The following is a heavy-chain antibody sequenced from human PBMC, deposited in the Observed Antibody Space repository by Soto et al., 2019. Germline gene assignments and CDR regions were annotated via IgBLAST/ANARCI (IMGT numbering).Heavy chain of an antibody. CDR3: ARVVGYCSGGSCYADYYYYMGV. V-gene: IGHV1-18*01. Sequence: QVQLVQSGAEVKKPVASVKVSCKASGYTFTSYGISWVRQAPGQGLEWMGWISAYNGNTNYAQKLQGRVTMTKDTATSTAYMELRSLRSDDTAVYYCARVVGYCSGGSCYADYYYYMGVWGKGTTVTVSS. D-gene: IGHD2-15*01. CDR1: GYTFTSYG. CDR2: ISAYNGNT. J-gene: IGHJ6*03.